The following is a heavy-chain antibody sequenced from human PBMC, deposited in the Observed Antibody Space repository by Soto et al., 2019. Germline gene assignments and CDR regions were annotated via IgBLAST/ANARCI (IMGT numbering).Heavy chain of an antibody. Sequence: QVQLQQWGAGLLKPSETLSLTCAVYGGSFSGYYWSWIRQPPGKGLEWIGEINHSGSTNYNPSLKSRVTISVDTSKNQFSLKLSSVTAADTAVYYCARGFWSGNYSGGLGMDVWGQGTTVTVSS. J-gene: IGHJ6*02. D-gene: IGHD3-3*01. V-gene: IGHV4-34*01. CDR3: ARGFWSGNYSGGLGMDV. CDR2: INHSGST. CDR1: GGSFSGYY.